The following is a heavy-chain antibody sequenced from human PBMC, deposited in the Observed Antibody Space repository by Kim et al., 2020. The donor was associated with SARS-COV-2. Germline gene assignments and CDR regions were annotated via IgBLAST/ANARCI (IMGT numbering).Heavy chain of an antibody. CDR3: ARDVSPYGSGDC. V-gene: IGHV4-39*07. D-gene: IGHD3-10*01. J-gene: IGHJ4*02. Sequence: YYHPSLKGRGTIAVDPSKNQFSLKLSSVTAADTAVYYCARDVSPYGSGDCWGQGTLVTVSS.